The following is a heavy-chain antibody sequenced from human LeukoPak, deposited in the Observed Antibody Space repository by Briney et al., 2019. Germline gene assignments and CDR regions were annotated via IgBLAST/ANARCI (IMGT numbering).Heavy chain of an antibody. CDR2: ISYDGSNN. CDR1: GFPFSSYG. J-gene: IGHJ4*02. V-gene: IGHV3-30*18. Sequence: PGGSLRLSCAASGFPFSSYGMHWVRQAPGKGLEWVALISYDGSNNHYADSVKGRFSISRDNSKNTLYLQMNSLRDEDTAVYYCAKDRGEQWLVTSFDYWGQGTLVTVSS. CDR3: AKDRGEQWLVTSFDY. D-gene: IGHD6-19*01.